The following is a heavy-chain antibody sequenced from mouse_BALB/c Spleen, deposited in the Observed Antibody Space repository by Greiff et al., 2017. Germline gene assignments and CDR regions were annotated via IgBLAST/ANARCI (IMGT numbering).Heavy chain of an antibody. CDR1: GYSFTSYY. V-gene: IGHV1S135*01. J-gene: IGHJ4*01. Sequence: VQLKQSGPELMKPGASVKISCKASGYSFTSYYMHWVKQSHGKSLEWIGYIDPFNGGTSYNQKFKGKATLTVDKSSSTAYMHLSSLTSEDSAVYYCASRGDYDGYAMDYWGQGTSVTVSS. CDR2: IDPFNGGT. CDR3: ASRGDYDGYAMDY. D-gene: IGHD2-4*01.